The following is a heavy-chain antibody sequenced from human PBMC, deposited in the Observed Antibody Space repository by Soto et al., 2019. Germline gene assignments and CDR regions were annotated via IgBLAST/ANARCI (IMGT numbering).Heavy chain of an antibody. CDR3: ARDHIVVVPAAIPGNWIDP. J-gene: IGHJ5*02. D-gene: IGHD2-2*02. CDR1: GGSVSSGRYY. V-gene: IGHV4-61*01. Sequence: TLSLTCTVSGGSVSSGRYYWSWIRQPPGKGLEWIGYIYYSGSTNYNPSLKSRVTISVDTSRNQFSLKLSSVTAADTAVYYCARDHIVVVPAAIPGNWIDPSGQGTLVTVST. CDR2: IYYSGST.